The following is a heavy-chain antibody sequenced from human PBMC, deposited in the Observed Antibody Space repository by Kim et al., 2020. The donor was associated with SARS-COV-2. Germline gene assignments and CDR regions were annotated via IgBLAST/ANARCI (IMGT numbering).Heavy chain of an antibody. J-gene: IGHJ6*02. CDR3: ARQAIVAEAYYYGMDV. Sequence: FQGRVTITADESTSTAYMELSSLRSEDTAVYYCARQAIVAEAYYYGMDVWGQGTTVTVSS. D-gene: IGHD6-13*01. V-gene: IGHV1-69*01.